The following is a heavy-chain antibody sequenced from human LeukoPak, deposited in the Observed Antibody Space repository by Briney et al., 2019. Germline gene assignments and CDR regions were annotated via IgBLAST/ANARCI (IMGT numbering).Heavy chain of an antibody. Sequence: ASVKVCCKASGYTFTSYGISWVRQAPGQGLEWMGWISAYNGNTNYAQKLQGRVTMTTDTSTSTAYMELRSLRSDDTAVYYCARDGTMVRGVRYYYYYYGMDVWGQGTTVTVSS. CDR1: GYTFTSYG. D-gene: IGHD3-10*01. J-gene: IGHJ6*02. CDR3: ARDGTMVRGVRYYYYYYGMDV. V-gene: IGHV1-18*01. CDR2: ISAYNGNT.